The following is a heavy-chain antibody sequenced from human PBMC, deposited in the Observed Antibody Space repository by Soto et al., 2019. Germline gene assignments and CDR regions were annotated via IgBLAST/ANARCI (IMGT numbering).Heavy chain of an antibody. D-gene: IGHD5-18*01. CDR1: GYTFTSYD. V-gene: IGHV1-8*01. Sequence: ASVKVSCKASGYTFTSYDINWVRQATGQGLEWMGWMNPNIGNTGYAQKFQGRVTMTRNTSMSTAYMELSSLRSEDTAVYYCARDPQGRSSRYSYGNDDYWGQATLVTVSS. CDR2: MNPNIGNT. J-gene: IGHJ4*02. CDR3: ARDPQGRSSRYSYGNDDY.